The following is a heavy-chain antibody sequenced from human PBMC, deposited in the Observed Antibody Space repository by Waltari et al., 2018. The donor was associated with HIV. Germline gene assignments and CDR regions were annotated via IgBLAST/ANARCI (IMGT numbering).Heavy chain of an antibody. V-gene: IGHV4-39*07. J-gene: IGHJ6*02. CDR2: IYYSGST. CDR1: GGSISSSSYY. CDR3: AREKGVDEAAGLYYYYYGMDV. D-gene: IGHD6-13*01. Sequence: QLQLQESGPGLVKPSETLSLTCTVSGGSISSSSYYWGWLRQPPGKGLEWIGSIYYSGSTYYNPSLKSRVTISVDTSKNQFSLKLSSVTAADTAVYYCAREKGVDEAAGLYYYYYGMDVWGQGTTVTVSS.